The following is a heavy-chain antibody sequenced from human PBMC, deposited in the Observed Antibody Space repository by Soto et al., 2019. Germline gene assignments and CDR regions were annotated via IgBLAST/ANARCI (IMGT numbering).Heavy chain of an antibody. V-gene: IGHV4-59*08. J-gene: IGHJ6*03. CDR3: ARQVKSYCSSTSCFPYYYYYYYMDV. CDR2: IYYSGST. Sequence: QVQLQESGPGLVKPSETLSLTCTVSGGSISSYYWSWIRQPPGKGLEWIGYIYYSGSTNYNPSLKSRVTISVDTSKNQFSLKLSSVTAADTALYYCARQVKSYCSSTSCFPYYYYYYYMDVWGKGTTVTVSS. D-gene: IGHD2-2*01. CDR1: GGSISSYY.